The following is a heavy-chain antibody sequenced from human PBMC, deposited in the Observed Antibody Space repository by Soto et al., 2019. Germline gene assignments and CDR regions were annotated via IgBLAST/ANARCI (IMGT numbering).Heavy chain of an antibody. CDR3: ARDTLSIGDFWSGYSNWFDP. J-gene: IGHJ5*02. CDR1: GYTFTGYY. Sequence: GASVKVSCKASGYTFTGYYMHWVRQAPGQGLEWMGWINPNSGGTNYAQKFQGRVTMTRDTSISTAYMELSRLRSDDTAVYYCARDTLSIGDFWSGYSNWFDPWGQGTLVTVSS. D-gene: IGHD3-3*01. V-gene: IGHV1-2*02. CDR2: INPNSGGT.